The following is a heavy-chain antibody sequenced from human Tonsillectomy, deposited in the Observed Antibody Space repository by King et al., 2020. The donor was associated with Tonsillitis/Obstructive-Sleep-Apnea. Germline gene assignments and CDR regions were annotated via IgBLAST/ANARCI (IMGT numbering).Heavy chain of an antibody. CDR2: IYGGGVT. V-gene: IGHV3-53*04. CDR1: EFNVSNIY. J-gene: IGHJ6*03. Sequence: VQLVESGGGLVQPGGSLRLSCAASEFNVSNIYMSWVRQAPGKGLEWVSVIYGGGVTYYADSVKGRFSISRHNSENTLYLQMKRLGAEDTAMYFCAARVIMFSIYNYYYYMDVWGKGTTVTVSS. D-gene: IGHD3-10*02. CDR3: AARVIMFSIYNYYYYMDV.